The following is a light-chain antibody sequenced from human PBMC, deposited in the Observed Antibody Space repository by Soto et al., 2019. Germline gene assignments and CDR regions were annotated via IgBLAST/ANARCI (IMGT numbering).Light chain of an antibody. V-gene: IGLV2-11*01. CDR2: DVS. CDR1: SSDVGGYNY. Sequence: QSALTQPRSVSGSPGLSVTISCTGTSSDVGGYNYVSWYQQHPGKAPKLMIYDVSKRPSGVPDRFSGSKSGNTASLTISGLQAEDEADYYCCSYAGSYTFVFGTGTKV. CDR3: CSYAGSYTFV. J-gene: IGLJ1*01.